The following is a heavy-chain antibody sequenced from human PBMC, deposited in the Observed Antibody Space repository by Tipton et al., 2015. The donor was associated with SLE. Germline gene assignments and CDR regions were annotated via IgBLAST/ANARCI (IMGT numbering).Heavy chain of an antibody. CDR3: ARPRGGLEWANFFDP. CDR1: GYSISSGFY. CDR2: IYHSGST. Sequence: TLSLTCAVSGYSISSGFYWGWIRQPPGKGLEWIGTIYHSGSTYYNPSLNSRATISLDTSKNQFYLNLTSVTAADTAVYYCARPRGGLEWANFFDPWGQGILVSVSS. D-gene: IGHD4-11*01. J-gene: IGHJ5*02. V-gene: IGHV4-38-2*01.